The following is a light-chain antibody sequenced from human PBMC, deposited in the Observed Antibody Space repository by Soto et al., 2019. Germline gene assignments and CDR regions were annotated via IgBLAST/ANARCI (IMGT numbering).Light chain of an antibody. V-gene: IGKV3-20*01. Sequence: EIVLTQSPGTLSLSPGERATVSCRASQSVGSDYLAWYRPKPGQAPRLLIYGASSRAIGIPDRFSGSGSGTDFTLTISRLEPEDFAVYYCQQYGSSPLTFGGGTKVEIK. CDR3: QQYGSSPLT. CDR2: GAS. CDR1: QSVGSDY. J-gene: IGKJ4*01.